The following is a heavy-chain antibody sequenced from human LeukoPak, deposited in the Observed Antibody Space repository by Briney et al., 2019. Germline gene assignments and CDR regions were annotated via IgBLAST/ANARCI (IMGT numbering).Heavy chain of an antibody. J-gene: IGHJ5*02. CDR2: INPNSGGT. CDR3: ARGVRITMVRGGLTNWFDP. Sequence: ASVKVSCKASGYTFTGYYMHWVRQAPGQGLEWMGRINPNSGGTNYAQKFQGRVTMTRDTSISTAYMELSRLRSDDTAVYYCARGVRITMVRGGLTNWFDPWGQGTWSPSPQ. D-gene: IGHD3-10*01. V-gene: IGHV1-2*06. CDR1: GYTFTGYY.